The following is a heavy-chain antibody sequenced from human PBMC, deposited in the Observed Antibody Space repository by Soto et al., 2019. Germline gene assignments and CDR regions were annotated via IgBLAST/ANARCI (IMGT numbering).Heavy chain of an antibody. CDR2: IYGGGNGP. CDR3: AKMEGMDPWAYSFDY. J-gene: IGHJ4*02. Sequence: EVQVLESGGGLVQPGGSLRLSCAATGFTFSDFGMSWVRRAPGKGLEWVSRIYGGGNGPHYADAVKGRVTISRDNSKNTLYLQMNSLRAQHTAVYYCAKMEGMDPWAYSFDYWGQGTLVTVSS. V-gene: IGHV3-23*01. CDR1: GFTFSDFG. D-gene: IGHD2-2*03.